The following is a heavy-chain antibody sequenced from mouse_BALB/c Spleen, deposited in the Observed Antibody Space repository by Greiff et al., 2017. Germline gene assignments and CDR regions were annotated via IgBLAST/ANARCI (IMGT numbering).Heavy chain of an antibody. J-gene: IGHJ3*01. Sequence: LVKTGASVQISCKASGYSFTVYYLRWVKQSHGKSLEWIGYLRCYNGATSYNQKFKGKSTFTVDTSSSTAYMQFNSLTAGDSAVYYCARDVMYDVAWLADWGQGTLVTGSA. CDR1: GYSFTVYY. CDR2: LRCYNGAT. CDR3: ARDVMYDVAWLAD. V-gene: IGHV1S34*01. D-gene: IGHD2-14*01.